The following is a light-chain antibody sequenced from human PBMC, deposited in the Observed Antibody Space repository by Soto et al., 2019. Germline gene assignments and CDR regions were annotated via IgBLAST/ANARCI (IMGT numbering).Light chain of an antibody. V-gene: IGKV3D-7*01. J-gene: IGKJ1*01. Sequence: EIVLTQSPGTLSLSPGERATLSCRASQSVSNNYLAWYQQKPGQAPRLLISDASTRATGIPARFSGSGSGTDFTLTISSLQPEDFAVYYCQQDYNLPWTFGQGTKVDI. CDR1: QSVSNNY. CDR3: QQDYNLPWT. CDR2: DAS.